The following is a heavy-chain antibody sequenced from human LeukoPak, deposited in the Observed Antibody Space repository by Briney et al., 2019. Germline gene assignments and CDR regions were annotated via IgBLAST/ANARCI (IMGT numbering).Heavy chain of an antibody. CDR1: GYTLTELS. J-gene: IGHJ3*02. Sequence: ASVKVSCKVSGYTLTELSMHWVRQAPGKGLEWMGGFDPEDGETIYAQKFQGRVTMTEDTSTDTAYMELSSLRSEDTAVYYCATDRAAGPPGVGATFQAFGIWGQGTMVTVSS. CDR2: FDPEDGET. CDR3: ATDRAAGPPGVGATFQAFGI. D-gene: IGHD1-26*01. V-gene: IGHV1-24*01.